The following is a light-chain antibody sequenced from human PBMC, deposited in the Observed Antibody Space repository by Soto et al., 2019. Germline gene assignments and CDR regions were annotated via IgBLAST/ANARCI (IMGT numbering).Light chain of an antibody. J-gene: IGKJ2*01. CDR1: QSVSTN. CDR3: QQYHSSPYT. CDR2: GAS. V-gene: IGKV3D-15*02. Sequence: EIVMTQSPATLSVSPGASATLSCRASQSVSTNLAWYQQKPGQVPRVLIYGASTRATEIPARFSGSGSGTEFTLTIDSLQSEDFAVYYCQQYHSSPYTFGQGTKLEI.